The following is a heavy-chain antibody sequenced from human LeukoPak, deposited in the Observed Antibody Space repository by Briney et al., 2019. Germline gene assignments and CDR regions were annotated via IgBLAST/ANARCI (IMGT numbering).Heavy chain of an antibody. V-gene: IGHV4-61*01. CDR2: IYYSGST. Sequence: SETLSLTCAVSGGSISSGSYYWSWIRQPPGKGLEWIGYIYYSGSTNYNPSLKSRVTISVDTSKNQFSLKLSSVTAADTAVYYCARGGYSYGSWFDYWGQGTLVTVSS. J-gene: IGHJ5*01. CDR1: GGSISSGSYY. D-gene: IGHD5-18*01. CDR3: ARGGYSYGSWFDY.